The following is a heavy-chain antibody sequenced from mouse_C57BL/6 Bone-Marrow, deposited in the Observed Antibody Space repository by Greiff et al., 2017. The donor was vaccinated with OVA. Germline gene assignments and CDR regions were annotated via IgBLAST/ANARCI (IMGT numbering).Heavy chain of an antibody. CDR1: GYTFTDYE. CDR3: TRGGTYYGPY. D-gene: IGHD1-1*01. J-gene: IGHJ3*01. Sequence: VQLQQSGAELVRPGASVTLSCKASGYTFTDYEMHWVKQTPVHGLEWIGAIDPETGGTSYNQKFKGKAILTADKSSSTAYMELRSLTSEDSAVYYCTRGGTYYGPYWGQGTLVTVSA. V-gene: IGHV1-15*01. CDR2: IDPETGGT.